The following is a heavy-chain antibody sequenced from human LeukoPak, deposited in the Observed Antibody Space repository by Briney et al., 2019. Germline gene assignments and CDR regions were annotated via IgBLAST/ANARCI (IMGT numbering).Heavy chain of an antibody. V-gene: IGHV4-59*11. Sequence: PSETLSLTCTVSGGSINSHYWSWIRQPPGKGLEWIGYIFNGGITNYNPSLKSRVIMSVDTSRDQFSLRLTSVTAADTAIYYCASRPAGSTWYGVFDYWSQGTLVTVSS. CDR2: IFNGGIT. D-gene: IGHD6-13*01. CDR1: GGSINSHY. J-gene: IGHJ4*02. CDR3: ASRPAGSTWYGVFDY.